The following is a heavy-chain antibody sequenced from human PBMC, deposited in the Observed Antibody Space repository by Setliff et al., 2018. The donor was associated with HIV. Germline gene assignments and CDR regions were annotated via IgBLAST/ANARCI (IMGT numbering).Heavy chain of an antibody. D-gene: IGHD3-22*01. CDR2: MNPNTGVS. CDR3: ARSPLNYYDKSDAFDI. Sequence: ASVKVSCKASGHTFTNVDIHWLRRATGQGLEWMGWMNPNTGVSGYALKFQARVTMTRDTSISTAYMELSSLTSEDTAVYYCARSPLNYYDKSDAFDIWGQGTMVTVSS. J-gene: IGHJ3*02. CDR1: GHTFTNVD. V-gene: IGHV1-8*01.